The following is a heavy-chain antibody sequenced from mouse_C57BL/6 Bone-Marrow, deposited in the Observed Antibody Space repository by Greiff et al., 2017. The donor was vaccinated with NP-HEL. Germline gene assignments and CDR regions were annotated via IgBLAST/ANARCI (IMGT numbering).Heavy chain of an antibody. Sequence: VQLQQSGPELVKPGASVKIPCKASGYTFTDYNMDWVKQSHGKSLEWIGDINPNNGGTIYNQKFKGKATLTVDTSSSTAYMELRSLTSEDTAVYYCARGTTVPSRGFAYWGQGTLVTVSA. D-gene: IGHD1-1*01. CDR3: ARGTTVPSRGFAY. V-gene: IGHV1-18*01. CDR1: GYTFTDYN. J-gene: IGHJ3*01. CDR2: INPNNGGT.